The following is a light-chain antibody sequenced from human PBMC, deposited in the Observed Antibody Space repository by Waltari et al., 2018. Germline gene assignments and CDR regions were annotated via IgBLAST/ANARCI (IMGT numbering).Light chain of an antibody. CDR1: SSDGGGYNY. Sequence: QSALTQPRSVSGSPGQSVTISCTGTSSDGGGYNYVSWYQQPPGKAPKLIIYEITKRPSGAPDRFSGSKSGHTASLTISGLQAEDEADYYCCSYAGSYTFGVFGGGTKVTVL. CDR3: CSYAGSYTFGV. J-gene: IGLJ2*01. CDR2: EIT. V-gene: IGLV2-11*01.